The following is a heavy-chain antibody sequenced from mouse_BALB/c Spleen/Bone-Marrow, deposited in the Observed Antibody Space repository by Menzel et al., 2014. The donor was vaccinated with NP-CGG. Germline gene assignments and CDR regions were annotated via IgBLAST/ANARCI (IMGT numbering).Heavy chain of an antibody. D-gene: IGHD3-2*01. Sequence: VVESGALVKISCKASGYTFTRYDINWVKQRPGQGLERIGWIYPGDGSTKYNEKFKGKATLTADKSSSTAYMQLSSLTSENSAVYFCARSGDSSGYGFAYWGQGTLVTVSA. J-gene: IGHJ3*01. CDR1: GYTFTRYD. CDR2: IYPGDGST. CDR3: ARSGDSSGYGFAY. V-gene: IGHV1S33*01.